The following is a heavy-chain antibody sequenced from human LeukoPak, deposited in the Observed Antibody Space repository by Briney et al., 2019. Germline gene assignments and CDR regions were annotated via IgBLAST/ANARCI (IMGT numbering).Heavy chain of an antibody. CDR1: GYSFTSYW. Sequence: GESLKISCKGSGYSFTSYWISWVGQMPGKGLEWMGRIVPSDSYTNYRPSFQGQVTISVDKSNSTAYLQWSSLKASDTAMYYCATRSPHSGSFDHWGQGTLVTVSS. J-gene: IGHJ4*02. CDR3: ATRSPHSGSFDH. V-gene: IGHV5-10-1*01. CDR2: IVPSDSYT. D-gene: IGHD1-26*01.